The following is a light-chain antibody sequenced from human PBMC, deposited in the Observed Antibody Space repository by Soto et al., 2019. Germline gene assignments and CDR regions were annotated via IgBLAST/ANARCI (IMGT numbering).Light chain of an antibody. CDR2: EVT. Sequence: QSVLTQPASVSGSPGQSITISCTGTSSDVGGYNYVSWYQHHPGKAPKLMIYEVTNRPSGVSNRFSGSKSGNTASLTISGLQAEDEADYYCNSYRSSSTLIVFGTGTKLTVL. CDR3: NSYRSSSTLIV. CDR1: SSDVGGYNY. J-gene: IGLJ1*01. V-gene: IGLV2-14*01.